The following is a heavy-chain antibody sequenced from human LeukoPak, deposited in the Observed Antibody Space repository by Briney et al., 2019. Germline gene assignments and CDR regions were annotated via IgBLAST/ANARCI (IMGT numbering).Heavy chain of an antibody. Sequence: PGGSLRLSCAASGFTFSSYSMNWVRQAPGKGLEWVSYISSSSSTIYYADSVKGRFTISRDNAKNSLYLQMNSLRAEDTAVYYCAKSYLGYCSSTSCYCFDYWGQGTLVTVSS. D-gene: IGHD2-2*01. V-gene: IGHV3-48*01. CDR3: AKSYLGYCSSTSCYCFDY. J-gene: IGHJ4*02. CDR1: GFTFSSYS. CDR2: ISSSSSTI.